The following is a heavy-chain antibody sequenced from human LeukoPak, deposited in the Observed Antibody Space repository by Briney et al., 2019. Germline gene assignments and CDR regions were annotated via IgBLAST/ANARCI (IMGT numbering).Heavy chain of an antibody. CDR1: GFTFSSYS. CDR2: ISSSSSTI. CDR3: ARGVEYSYAYYYYGMDV. V-gene: IGHV3-48*01. J-gene: IGHJ6*02. Sequence: GGSLRLSCAASGFTFSSYSMNWVRQAPGKGLEWVSYISSSSSTIYYADSVKGRFTISRDNAKNSLYLQMNSLRAEDTAVYYCARGVEYSYAYYYYGMDVWGQGTTVTVSS. D-gene: IGHD5-18*01.